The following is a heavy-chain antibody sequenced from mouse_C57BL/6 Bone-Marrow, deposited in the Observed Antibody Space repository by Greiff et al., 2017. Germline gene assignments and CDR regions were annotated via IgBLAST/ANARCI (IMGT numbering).Heavy chain of an antibody. CDR1: GFTFSNYW. V-gene: IGHV6-3*01. CDR3: TEGRSFDY. Sequence: DVMLVESGGGLVQPGGSMKLSCVASGFTFSNYWMNWVRQSPEKGLEWVAQIRLKSDNYATHYAESVKGRFTISRDDSNSSVYLQMNNLRAEDTVIYYCTEGRSFDYWGKGTTLTVSS. D-gene: IGHD1-1*01. J-gene: IGHJ2*01. CDR2: IRLKSDNYAT.